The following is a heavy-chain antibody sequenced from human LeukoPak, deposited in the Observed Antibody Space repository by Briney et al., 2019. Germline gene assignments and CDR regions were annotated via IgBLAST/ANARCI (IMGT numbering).Heavy chain of an antibody. Sequence: RGSLRLSCAASGFTFTRFWMAWVRQAPGKGLQWVAHIKEDGTEKYYLDYVKGRFTIAKDDAKNSLFLQMSSLTAEDAALYYCVRGGWELDYWGQGAPVTVSS. D-gene: IGHD4-23*01. CDR3: VRGGWELDY. V-gene: IGHV3-7*01. J-gene: IGHJ4*02. CDR2: IKEDGTEK. CDR1: GFTFTRFW.